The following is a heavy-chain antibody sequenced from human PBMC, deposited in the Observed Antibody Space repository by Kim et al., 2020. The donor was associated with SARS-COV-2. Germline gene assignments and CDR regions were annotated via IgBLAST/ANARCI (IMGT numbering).Heavy chain of an antibody. V-gene: IGHV4-59*01. CDR1: GGSLSGSY. J-gene: IGHJ4*02. CDR2: VYHSGKT. D-gene: IGHD3-9*01. CDR3: ARDPAYDTSAYFDY. Sequence: SETLSLTCTISGGSLSGSYWNWIRQPPGKGLEWIGNVYHSGKTMYNPSFRSRVTTSADTSNNQFSLTLTSVTAADTAVYYCARDPAYDTSAYFDYWGQGILVTVSS.